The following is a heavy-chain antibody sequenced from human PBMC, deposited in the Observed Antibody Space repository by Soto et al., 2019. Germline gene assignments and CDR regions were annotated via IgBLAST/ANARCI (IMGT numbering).Heavy chain of an antibody. CDR2: IIPIFGTA. CDR3: ARDRGSGSYYNAKRGLDYYGMDV. J-gene: IGHJ6*02. D-gene: IGHD3-10*01. CDR1: GGTFSSYA. V-gene: IGHV1-69*06. Sequence: ASVKVSCKASGGTFSSYAISWVRQAPGQGLEWMGGIIPIFGTANYAQKFQGRVTITADKSTSTAYMELSSLRSEDTAVYYCARDRGSGSYYNAKRGLDYYGMDVWGQGTTVTASS.